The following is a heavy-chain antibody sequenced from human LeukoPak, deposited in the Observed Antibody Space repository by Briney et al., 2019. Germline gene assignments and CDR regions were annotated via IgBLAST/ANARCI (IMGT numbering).Heavy chain of an antibody. CDR1: GGSISSYH. D-gene: IGHD3-22*01. CDR2: IYYSGST. J-gene: IGHJ3*02. V-gene: IGHV4-59*01. CDR3: ARARNYYDSSDYYYEGDAFDI. Sequence: SETLSLTCTVSGGSISSYHWSWIRQPPGKGLECIGYIYYSGSTHYNPSLKSRVTISVDTSKNQFSLKLSSATAADTAVYFCARARNYYDSSDYYYEGDAFDIWGRGTMVTVSS.